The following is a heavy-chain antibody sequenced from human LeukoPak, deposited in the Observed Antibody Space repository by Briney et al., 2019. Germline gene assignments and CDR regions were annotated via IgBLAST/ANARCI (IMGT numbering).Heavy chain of an antibody. J-gene: IGHJ4*02. CDR2: ISDSGGRT. Sequence: GGSLRLSCAASGFAFGGYAMSWVRQAPGKGLEWVAGISDSGGRTNYADSVKGRFTISRDNPKNTLYLQMNSLRAEDTAVYFCAKRGVVIRVILVGFHKEAYYFDSWGQGALVTVSS. V-gene: IGHV3-23*01. CDR1: GFAFGGYA. CDR3: AKRGVVIRVILVGFHKEAYYFDS. D-gene: IGHD3-22*01.